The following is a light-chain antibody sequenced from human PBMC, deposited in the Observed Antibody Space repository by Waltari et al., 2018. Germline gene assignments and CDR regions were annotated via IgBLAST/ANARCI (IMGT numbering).Light chain of an antibody. CDR1: QTVLYSSNNKKY. CDR3: QQYYSTPRT. Sequence: DIVMTQSPDSLAVSLGERATINCKSSQTVLYSSNNKKYLAWYQQKPGQPPKLLISWASTRESGVPDRLSGSGSGTDFTLTISSLQAEDVAVYYCQQYYSTPRTFGRGTKVEIK. V-gene: IGKV4-1*01. J-gene: IGKJ1*01. CDR2: WAS.